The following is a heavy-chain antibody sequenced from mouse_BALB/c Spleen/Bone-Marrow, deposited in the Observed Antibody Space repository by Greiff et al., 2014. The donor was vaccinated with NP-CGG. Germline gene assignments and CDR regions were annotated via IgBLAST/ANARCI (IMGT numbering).Heavy chain of an antibody. CDR2: INPYNDGT. CDR1: GYTFTSYV. CDR3: ARGNYYDYDYFDC. V-gene: IGHV1-14*01. J-gene: IGHJ2*01. Sequence: ESGPELVKPGASVKMSCKASGYTFTSYVMHWVKQKPGQGLEWIGYINPYNDGTTYNEKFKGKATLTSDKSSSTAYMELSSLTSEDSAVYYCARGNYYDYDYFDCWGQGTTLTVSS. D-gene: IGHD2-4*01.